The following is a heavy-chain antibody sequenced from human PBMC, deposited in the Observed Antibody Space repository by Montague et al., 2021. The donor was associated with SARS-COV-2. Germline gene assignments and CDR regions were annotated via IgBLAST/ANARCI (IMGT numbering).Heavy chain of an antibody. CDR3: AREAFGGVIDH. V-gene: IGHV4-59*01. CDR1: GDSITSSF. J-gene: IGHJ4*02. Sequence: SETLSLTCTVSGDSITSSFWTWVRQPPGKGLEWIGYIYYGGSTNHTPSLKSRVTTSVDVSKNQFSLKLSSVTAADTAVYYCAREAFGGVIDHWGQGTLVTVSS. D-gene: IGHD3-16*01. CDR2: IYYGGST.